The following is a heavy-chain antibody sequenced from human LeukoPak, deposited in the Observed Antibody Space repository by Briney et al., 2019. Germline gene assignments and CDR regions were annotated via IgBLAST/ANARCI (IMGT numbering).Heavy chain of an antibody. CDR2: IKRDGSEK. Sequence: GGSLRLSCAASGFRFSDYWMTWVRQAPGKGLEWVANIKRDGSEKFYVDSVKGRFTISRDNAKNSLYLQMNSLRAEDTAVYYCARDKTWNTFDYWGQGTLVTVSS. CDR1: GFRFSDYW. V-gene: IGHV3-7*05. D-gene: IGHD1/OR15-1a*01. CDR3: ARDKTWNTFDY. J-gene: IGHJ4*02.